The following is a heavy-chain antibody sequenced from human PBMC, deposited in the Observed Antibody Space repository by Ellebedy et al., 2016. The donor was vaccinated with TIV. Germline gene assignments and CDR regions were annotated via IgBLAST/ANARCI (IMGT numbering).Heavy chain of an antibody. CDR3: ARDPRTYGSGRSDAFDI. J-gene: IGHJ3*02. D-gene: IGHD3-10*01. Sequence: AASVKVSCKASGGTFSSYAISWVRQAPGQGLEWMGGIIPIFGTANYAQKFQGRVTITADESTSTAYMELSSLRSEDTAVYYCARDPRTYGSGRSDAFDIWGQGTMVTVSS. V-gene: IGHV1-69*13. CDR2: IIPIFGTA. CDR1: GGTFSSYA.